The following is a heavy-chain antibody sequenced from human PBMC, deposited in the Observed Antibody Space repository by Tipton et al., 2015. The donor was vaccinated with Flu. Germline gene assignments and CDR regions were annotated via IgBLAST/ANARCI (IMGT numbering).Heavy chain of an antibody. D-gene: IGHD3-10*01. CDR3: ARERSGRASAGVIYFDY. CDR1: GGSISGYY. Sequence: TLSLTCTVSGGSISGYYWSWIRQPPGKGLEWIAYIYYSGSTNYNPSLKSRVTISVDMSKNQFSLKLNSVTDADTAVYYYARERSGRASAGVIYFDYWGLGTLINVSS. V-gene: IGHV4-59*01. CDR2: IYYSGST. J-gene: IGHJ4*02.